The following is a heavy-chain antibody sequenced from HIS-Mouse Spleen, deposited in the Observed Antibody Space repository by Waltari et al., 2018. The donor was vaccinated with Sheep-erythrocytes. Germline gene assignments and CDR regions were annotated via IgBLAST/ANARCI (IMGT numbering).Heavy chain of an antibody. CDR2: SKSNTDGGTT. J-gene: IGHJ4*02. CDR1: GFTFSNAW. Sequence: EVQLVESGGGLVKPGGSLRLSCAASGFTFSNAWMSWVRQAPGKGRGWDGSSKSNTDGGTTDYAAPVKGRFTISRDDSKNTLYLQMNSLKTEDTAVYYCTTEGVGDYCGQGTLVTVSS. V-gene: IGHV3-15*01. CDR3: TTEGVGDY. D-gene: IGHD1-26*01.